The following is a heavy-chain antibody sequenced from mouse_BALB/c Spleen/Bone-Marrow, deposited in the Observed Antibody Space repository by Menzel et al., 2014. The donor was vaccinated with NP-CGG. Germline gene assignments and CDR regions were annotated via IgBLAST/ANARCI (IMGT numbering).Heavy chain of an antibody. CDR2: INPSTGNT. J-gene: IGHJ4*01. CDR1: GYTFTNYW. V-gene: IGHV1-7*01. D-gene: IGHD2-1*01. Sequence: VQLQQSGAELAKPGASVKMSCKASGYTFTNYWMHWVKQRPGQGLEWIGYINPSTGNTEYNQKFKDKATLTADKSSNTGFMQLSSLTSEDSAVYFCARGNYEAMDYWGQGTSVTVSS. CDR3: ARGNYEAMDY.